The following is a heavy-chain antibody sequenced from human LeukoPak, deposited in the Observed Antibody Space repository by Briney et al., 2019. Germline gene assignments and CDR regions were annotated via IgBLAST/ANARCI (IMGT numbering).Heavy chain of an antibody. V-gene: IGHV3-21*01. J-gene: IGHJ3*02. CDR2: ISSSSSYI. CDR1: GFTFSSYS. Sequence: GGSLRLSCAASGFTFSSYSMNWVRQAPGQGLEWVSSISSSSSYIYYADSVKGRFAISRDNAKNSLYLQMNSLRAEDTAVYYCARDRDYGDNDAFDIWGQGTMVTVSS. D-gene: IGHD4-17*01. CDR3: ARDRDYGDNDAFDI.